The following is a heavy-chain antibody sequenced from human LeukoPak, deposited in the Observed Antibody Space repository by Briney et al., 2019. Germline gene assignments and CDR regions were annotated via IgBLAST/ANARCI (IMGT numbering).Heavy chain of an antibody. J-gene: IGHJ4*02. CDR3: TTVDTIMV. CDR2: IRSKPNSYAT. CDR1: GFTFSAST. V-gene: IGHV3-73*01. D-gene: IGHD5-18*01. Sequence: PGGSLRLSCAASGFTFSASTMHWVRQASGTGLEWVGRIRSKPNSYATAYAASVKGRFTISRDDSKNTAYLQMNSLETEDTAVYYCTTVDTIMVWGQGTLVTVSS.